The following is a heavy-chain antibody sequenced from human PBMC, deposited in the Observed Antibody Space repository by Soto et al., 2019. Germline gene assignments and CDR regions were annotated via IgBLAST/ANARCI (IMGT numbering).Heavy chain of an antibody. CDR1: GFTFTSSA. J-gene: IGHJ6*02. V-gene: IGHV1-58*01. Sequence: QMQLVQSGPEVKKPGTSVKVSCKASGFTFTSSAVQWVRQARGQRLEWIGWIVVGSGNTNYAQKFQERVTITRDMSTSTAYMELSSLRYEDTAVYYWAADVCSGGSCYLEYRYYYGMDVWGQGTTVTVSS. CDR2: IVVGSGNT. D-gene: IGHD2-15*01. CDR3: AADVCSGGSCYLEYRYYYGMDV.